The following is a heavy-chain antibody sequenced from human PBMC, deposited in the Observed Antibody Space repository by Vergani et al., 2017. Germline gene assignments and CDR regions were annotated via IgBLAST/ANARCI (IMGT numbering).Heavy chain of an antibody. J-gene: IGHJ4*02. CDR3: ASGYYGSGSYMPY. Sequence: QVQLQESGPGLVKPPGTLSLTCAVSGGSISSSNWWSWVRQPPGKGLKWIGEIYHSGSTNYNPSLKSRVTISVDKSKNQFSLKLRSVTAADTSVYYCASGYYGSGSYMPYWGQGTLVTVSS. D-gene: IGHD3-10*01. CDR2: IYHSGST. CDR1: GGSISSSNW. V-gene: IGHV4-4*03.